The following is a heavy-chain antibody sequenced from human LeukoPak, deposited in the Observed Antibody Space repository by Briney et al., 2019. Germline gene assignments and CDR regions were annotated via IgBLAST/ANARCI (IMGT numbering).Heavy chain of an antibody. V-gene: IGHV3-21*01. CDR3: AREEMGGTTRSGALT. Sequence: RSGGSLRLSCAASGFTLFTYSINWVRQAPGKGLEWVSSISGNTTYIYYADSVKGRFTIPRDNAKNSLYLQMNSLRAEDTAVYYCAREEMGGTTRSGALTWGQGTLVTVSS. CDR1: GFTLFTYS. CDR2: ISGNTTYI. J-gene: IGHJ5*02. D-gene: IGHD1-14*01.